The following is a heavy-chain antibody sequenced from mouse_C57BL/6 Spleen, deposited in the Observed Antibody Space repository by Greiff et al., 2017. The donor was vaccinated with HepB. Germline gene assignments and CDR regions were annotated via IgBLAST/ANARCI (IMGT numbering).Heavy chain of an antibody. CDR2: IHPSDSDT. D-gene: IGHD2-4*01. Sequence: QVQLQQPGAELVRPGASVKVSCKASGYTFTSYWMDWVKQRPGQGLEWIGRIHPSDSDTNYNQKFKGKATLTVDNSSSTASMQLSSLTSEDSAVYYCARGGAFDYEWDIDYWGQGTTLTVSS. CDR1: GYTFTSYW. CDR3: ARGGAFDYEWDIDY. V-gene: IGHV1-74*01. J-gene: IGHJ2*01.